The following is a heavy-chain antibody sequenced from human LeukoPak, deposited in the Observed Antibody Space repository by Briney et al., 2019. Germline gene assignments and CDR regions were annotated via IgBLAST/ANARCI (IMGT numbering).Heavy chain of an antibody. V-gene: IGHV3-49*04. D-gene: IGHD6-13*01. Sequence: GGSLRLSCAASGFTFSSYGMSWVRQAPGKGLEWVGFIRSKAYGGTTEYAASVKGRFTISRDDSKSIAYLQMNSLKTEDTAVYYCTRGIAPGIAAAGTGWFDPWGQGTLVTVSS. CDR1: GFTFSSYG. CDR3: TRGIAPGIAAAGTGWFDP. J-gene: IGHJ5*02. CDR2: IRSKAYGGTT.